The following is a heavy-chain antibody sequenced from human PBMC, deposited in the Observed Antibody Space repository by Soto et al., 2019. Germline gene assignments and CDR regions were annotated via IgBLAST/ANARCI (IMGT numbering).Heavy chain of an antibody. J-gene: IGHJ4*02. Sequence: PGGSLRLSCAASGFTFSSYAMSWVRQAPGKGLEWVSAISGSGGSTYYADSVKGRFTISRDNSKNTLYLQMNSLRAEDTAVYYCAKEHLMDDILTGYYVYWGQGTLVTVSS. CDR2: ISGSGGST. CDR1: GFTFSSYA. V-gene: IGHV3-23*01. D-gene: IGHD3-9*01. CDR3: AKEHLMDDILTGYYVY.